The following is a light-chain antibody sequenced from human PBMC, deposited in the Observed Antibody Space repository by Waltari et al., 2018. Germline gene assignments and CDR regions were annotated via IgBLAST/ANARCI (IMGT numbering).Light chain of an antibody. J-gene: IGLJ3*02. CDR2: NVS. CDR3: CSYAGSTTSVV. Sequence: QSALTQPASVSGSPGQSITIPCTGTSRDVGGYQYVPWYQQHPGKAPKLMIYNVSKRPSGVSNRFSGSKSGNTASLTISGLQAEDEADYYCCSYAGSTTSVVFGGGTKVTVL. V-gene: IGLV2-23*02. CDR1: SRDVGGYQY.